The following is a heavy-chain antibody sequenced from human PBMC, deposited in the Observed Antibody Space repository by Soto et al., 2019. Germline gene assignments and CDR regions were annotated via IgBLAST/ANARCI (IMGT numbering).Heavy chain of an antibody. CDR1: GFTFSSYS. Sequence: LRLSCAASGFTFSSYSMNWVRQAPGKGLEWVSSISSSSSYIYYADSVKGRFTISRDNAKNSLYQQMNSLRAEDTAVYYCARDSKLRYFDWPRAGSYGMDVWGQGTTVTVSS. CDR2: ISSSSSYI. CDR3: ARDSKLRYFDWPRAGSYGMDV. D-gene: IGHD3-9*01. V-gene: IGHV3-21*01. J-gene: IGHJ6*02.